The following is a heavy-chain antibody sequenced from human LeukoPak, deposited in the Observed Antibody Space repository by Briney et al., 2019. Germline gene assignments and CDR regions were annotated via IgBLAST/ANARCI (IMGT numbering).Heavy chain of an antibody. J-gene: IGHJ4*02. Sequence: SETLSLTCTVSGGSISSYYWSWIRQPPGKGLEWIGYIYYSGSTNYNPSLKSRVTISVDTSKNQFSPKLSSVTAADTAVYYCARMYSGSYYFDYWGQGTLVTVSS. D-gene: IGHD1-26*01. CDR2: IYYSGST. V-gene: IGHV4-59*01. CDR1: GGSISSYY. CDR3: ARMYSGSYYFDY.